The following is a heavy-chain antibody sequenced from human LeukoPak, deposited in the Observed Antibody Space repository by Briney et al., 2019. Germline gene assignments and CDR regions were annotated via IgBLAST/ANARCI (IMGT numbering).Heavy chain of an antibody. CDR3: AREGGGDDEDYYYYYMDV. Sequence: SQTLSLTCTVSGGSISSGRYFWRWIRQPAGKGLEWIGRIYTSGSTNYNPSLKSRVTISVDTSTNQFSLKLSSVTAADTAVYYCAREGGGDDEDYYYYYMDVWGKGTTVTISS. CDR2: IYTSGST. V-gene: IGHV4-61*02. D-gene: IGHD5-12*01. CDR1: GGSISSGRYF. J-gene: IGHJ6*03.